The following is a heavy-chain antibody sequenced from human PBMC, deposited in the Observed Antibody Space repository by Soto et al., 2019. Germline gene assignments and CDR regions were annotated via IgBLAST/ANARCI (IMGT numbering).Heavy chain of an antibody. D-gene: IGHD5-12*01. CDR3: AKDGGADGYFGNWLDP. V-gene: IGHV1-69*15. J-gene: IGHJ5*02. Sequence: QVHLVQSGAEVKKPGSSVNVSCKAPGGTFSNYAITWVRQAPGQGLEWVGRIIPIFGTTNVAQKFQGRVTITADESTTTAYMELSGLRSDDTAVYYCAKDGGADGYFGNWLDPWGQGTLVTVSS. CDR1: GGTFSNYA. CDR2: IIPIFGTT.